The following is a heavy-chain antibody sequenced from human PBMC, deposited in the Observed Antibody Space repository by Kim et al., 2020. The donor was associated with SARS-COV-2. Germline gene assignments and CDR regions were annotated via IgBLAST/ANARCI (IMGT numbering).Heavy chain of an antibody. J-gene: IGHJ6*02. CDR2: ISYDGSNK. CDR1: GFTFSSYA. CDR3: ARGYCGGDCYHPGETIYYYYGMDV. Sequence: GGSLRLSCAASGFTFSSYAMHWVRQAPGKGLEWVAVISYDGSNKYYADSVKGRFTISRDNSKNTLYLQMNSLRAEDTAVYYCARGYCGGDCYHPGETIYYYYGMDVWGQGTTVTVSS. D-gene: IGHD2-21*02. V-gene: IGHV3-30*04.